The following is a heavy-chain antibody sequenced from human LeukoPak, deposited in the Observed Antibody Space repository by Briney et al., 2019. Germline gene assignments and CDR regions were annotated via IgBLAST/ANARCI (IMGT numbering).Heavy chain of an antibody. CDR3: AKMVVVPAAIRGAFHI. V-gene: IGHV4-34*01. Sequence: SETLSLTWAVYGGSFSGYNWSWIRQPPGKGLEWIGEINHSGSTNYNPSLKSRVTISVDTSKNQFSLKLSSVTAADTAVYYCAKMVVVPAAIRGAFHIWGQGTMVTVSS. D-gene: IGHD2-2*02. J-gene: IGHJ3*02. CDR2: INHSGST. CDR1: GGSFSGYN.